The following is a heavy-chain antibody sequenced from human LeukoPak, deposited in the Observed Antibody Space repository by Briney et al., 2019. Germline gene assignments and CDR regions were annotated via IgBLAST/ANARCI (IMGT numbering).Heavy chain of an antibody. D-gene: IGHD3-10*01. Sequence: GGSLRLPCAASGISLNSYAIHWVRQAPGKGLEWVTVISYDGSNKYYADSVRGRFTIPRDNSKNTLYLQMNSLRAEDTAVYYCAQGGSEIYYFYHGMDVWGRGTTVTVSS. CDR2: ISYDGSNK. CDR3: AQGGSEIYYFYHGMDV. J-gene: IGHJ6*02. CDR1: GISLNSYA. V-gene: IGHV3-30*18.